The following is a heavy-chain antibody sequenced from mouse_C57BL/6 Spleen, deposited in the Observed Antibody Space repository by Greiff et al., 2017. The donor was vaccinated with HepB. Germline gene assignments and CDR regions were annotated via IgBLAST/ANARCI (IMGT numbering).Heavy chain of an antibody. V-gene: IGHV2-2*01. Sequence: QVQLKQSGPGLVQPSQSLSITCTVSGFSLTSYGIHWVRQSPGKGLEWLGVIWSGGSTDYNAAFISRLSISKDNSKSQVFFKMNSLQADDTAIHYCARNPPIYSGHYAMDYWGQGTSVTVSS. CDR3: ARNPPIYSGHYAMDY. D-gene: IGHD2-1*01. J-gene: IGHJ4*01. CDR2: IWSGGST. CDR1: GFSLTSYG.